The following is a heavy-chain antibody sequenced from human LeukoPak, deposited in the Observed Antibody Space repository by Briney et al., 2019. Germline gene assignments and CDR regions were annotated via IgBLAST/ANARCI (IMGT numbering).Heavy chain of an antibody. J-gene: IGHJ3*02. V-gene: IGHV3-7*01. CDR2: IKQDGSEK. CDR3: ARVELLWFGELLSTRPDAFDI. D-gene: IGHD3-10*01. Sequence: GGSLRLSCAASGFTFSSYWMSWVRQAPGKGLEWVANIKQDGSEKYYVDSVKGRFTISRDNAKNSLYLQMNSLRAEDTAVYYCARVELLWFGELLSTRPDAFDIRGQGTMVTVSS. CDR1: GFTFSSYW.